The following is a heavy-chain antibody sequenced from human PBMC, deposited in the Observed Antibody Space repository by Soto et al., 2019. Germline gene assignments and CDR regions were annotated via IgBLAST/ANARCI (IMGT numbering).Heavy chain of an antibody. J-gene: IGHJ4*02. D-gene: IGHD4-4*01. V-gene: IGHV4-39*01. CDR1: GDSITNTTYY. CDR3: ASPRDGYSIDY. Sequence: PSETLSLTCSVSGDSITNTTYYWDWIRQPPGKGLEWLGSVYKSGSTYYNPSLKSRVTVSVDTAKNQFSLALDSVTAADTAVYYCASPRDGYSIDYWGQGSLVTVSS. CDR2: VYKSGST.